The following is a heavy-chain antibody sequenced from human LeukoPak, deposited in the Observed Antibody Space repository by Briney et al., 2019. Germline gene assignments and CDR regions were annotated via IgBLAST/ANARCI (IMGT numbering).Heavy chain of an antibody. CDR2: IYHNGNT. D-gene: IGHD6-6*01. V-gene: IGHV4-4*02. Sequence: SETLSLTCVVSGTSISGSDWWSWVRQPPGKGLEWIGEIYHNGNTNYNPSLKSRVTISVDKSKNQFSLMLTSVTAADTAVYYCAISSYYRVWFDPWSQGTLVTVSS. CDR1: GTSISGSDW. J-gene: IGHJ5*02. CDR3: AISSYYRVWFDP.